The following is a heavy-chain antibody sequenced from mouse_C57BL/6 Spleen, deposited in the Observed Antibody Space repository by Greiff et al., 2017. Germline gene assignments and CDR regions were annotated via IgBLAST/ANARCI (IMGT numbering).Heavy chain of an antibody. J-gene: IGHJ3*01. CDR2: IRNKANGYTT. D-gene: IGHD1-1*01. Sequence: DVQLVESGGGLVQPGGSLSLSCAASGFTFTDYYMSWVRQPPGKALEWLGFIRNKANGYTTEYSASVKGRFTISRDNSQSILYLQMNALRAEDSATYYCARSSYYYGSSYAWFAYWGQGTLVTVSA. CDR1: GFTFTDYY. V-gene: IGHV7-3*01. CDR3: ARSSYYYGSSYAWFAY.